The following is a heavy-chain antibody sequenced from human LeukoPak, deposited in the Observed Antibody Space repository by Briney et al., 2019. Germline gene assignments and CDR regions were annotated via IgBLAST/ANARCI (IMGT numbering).Heavy chain of an antibody. CDR2: INDDGRTT. CDR1: GFTFSYYW. J-gene: IGHJ3*02. CDR3: SRSCISMVGGASIGLLTFDI. D-gene: IGHD3-10*01. Sequence: GGSLRLSCAASGFTFSYYWMHWVRQAPGEGLVWVSRINDDGRTTTYADSVKGRITISRDNAKNTLYLQMSSLRVEDTAVYYCSRSCISMVGGASIGLLTFDIWGPGTMVTVSP. V-gene: IGHV3-74*03.